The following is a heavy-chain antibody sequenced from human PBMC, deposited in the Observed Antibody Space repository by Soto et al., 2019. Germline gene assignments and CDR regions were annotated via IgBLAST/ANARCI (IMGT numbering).Heavy chain of an antibody. CDR1: GGSISSYY. Sequence: SETLSLTCTVSGGSISSYYWSWIRQPPGKGLEWIGYIYYSGRTNYNPSLKSRVTISVDTSKNQFSLKLSSVTAADTAVYYCARVYSKVVVVTATPSWYFDLWGRGTLVTVSS. V-gene: IGHV4-59*01. J-gene: IGHJ2*01. CDR3: ARVYSKVVVVTATPSWYFDL. D-gene: IGHD2-21*02. CDR2: IYYSGRT.